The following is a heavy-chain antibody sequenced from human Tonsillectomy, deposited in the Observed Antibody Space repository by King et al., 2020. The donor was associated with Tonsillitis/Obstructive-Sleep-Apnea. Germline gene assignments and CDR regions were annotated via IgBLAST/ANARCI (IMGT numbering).Heavy chain of an antibody. CDR2: INHSGST. CDR3: ARGVPYYYGSGSYYNEHYYYYMDV. J-gene: IGHJ6*03. D-gene: IGHD3-10*01. V-gene: IGHV4-34*01. Sequence: VQLQQWGAGLLKPSETLSLTCAVYGGSFSNYYWTWIRQPPGKGLEWIGEINHSGSTNYNPSLKSRVTISVDTSKNQFSLKLSSVTAADTAVYYCARGVPYYYGSGSYYNEHYYYYMDVCGKGTTVTVSS. CDR1: GGSFSNYY.